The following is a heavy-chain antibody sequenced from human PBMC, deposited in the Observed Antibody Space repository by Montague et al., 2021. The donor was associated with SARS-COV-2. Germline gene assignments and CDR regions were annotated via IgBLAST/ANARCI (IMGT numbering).Heavy chain of an antibody. V-gene: IGHV2-5*02. Sequence: PALVKPTQTLTLTCTFSGFSLKTSGVGVGWIRQPPGEALEWLALIYWDDDRRYSPSLKSRLSITKDTFRNQVALTMTKMDPMDTATYYCARIGATIDYYDYNGKNSIGHWGQGTLVTVSS. CDR1: GFSLKTSGVG. CDR3: ARIGATIDYYDYNGKNSIGH. D-gene: IGHD3-22*01. J-gene: IGHJ4*02. CDR2: IYWDDDR.